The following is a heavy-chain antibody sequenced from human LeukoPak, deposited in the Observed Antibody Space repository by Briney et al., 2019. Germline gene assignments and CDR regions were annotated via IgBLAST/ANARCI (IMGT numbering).Heavy chain of an antibody. CDR1: AFIFNNAW. CDR3: ATVHDSSLDY. V-gene: IGHV3-7*01. Sequence: GGSLRLSCATSAFIFNNAWMSWVRQAPGKGLEWVANIKQDGSEKYYVDSVKGRFTISRDNAKNSLYLQMNSLRAEDTAVYYCATVHDSSLDYWGQGTLVTVSS. D-gene: IGHD1-1*01. CDR2: IKQDGSEK. J-gene: IGHJ4*02.